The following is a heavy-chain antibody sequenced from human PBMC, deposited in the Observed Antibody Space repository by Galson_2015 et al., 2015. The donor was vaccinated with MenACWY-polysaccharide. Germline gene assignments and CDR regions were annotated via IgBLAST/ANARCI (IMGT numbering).Heavy chain of an antibody. Sequence: PALVKPTQTLTLTCTFSGFSLSTSGVGVGWIRQPPGKALEWLALIYWDDDKRYRPSLKSRLTITKDTSKNQVVLTMTNMGPVDTAIYYCARRLAAGVVFDYWGQGTLVTVSS. CDR1: GFSLSTSGVG. V-gene: IGHV2-5*02. CDR2: IYWDDDK. CDR3: ARRLAAGVVFDY. D-gene: IGHD3-3*01. J-gene: IGHJ4*02.